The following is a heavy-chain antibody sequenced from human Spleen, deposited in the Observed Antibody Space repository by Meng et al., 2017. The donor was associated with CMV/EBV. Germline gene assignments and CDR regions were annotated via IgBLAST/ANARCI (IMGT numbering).Heavy chain of an antibody. CDR1: GFTFSNFA. Sequence: GGSLRLSCVASGFTFSNFAMSWVRQAPGKGLAWVSRINSDESSTDYADSVKGRFTISRDNAKNTLYLQMNSLRAEDTAVYFCARELLSYDFWSGQSDKYYYYGMDVWGQGTTVTVSS. CDR3: ARELLSYDFWSGQSDKYYYYGMDV. CDR2: INSDESST. V-gene: IGHV3-74*01. D-gene: IGHD3-3*01. J-gene: IGHJ6*02.